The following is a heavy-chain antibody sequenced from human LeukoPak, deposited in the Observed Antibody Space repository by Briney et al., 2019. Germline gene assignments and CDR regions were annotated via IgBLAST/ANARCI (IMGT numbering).Heavy chain of an antibody. CDR2: IDHSGSA. CDR3: ARVRTSSLLGYFYMDA. V-gene: IGHV4-34*01. Sequence: SETLSLTSGVYGGSFSAYYWSWVRQPPGKGLEWIGEIDHSGSANYNSSLKPRVTLSVDTSKKTFSLRLTSVTAADTAVYFCARVRTSSLLGYFYMDAWGKGATVTVSS. CDR1: GGSFSAYY. D-gene: IGHD2-2*01. J-gene: IGHJ6*03.